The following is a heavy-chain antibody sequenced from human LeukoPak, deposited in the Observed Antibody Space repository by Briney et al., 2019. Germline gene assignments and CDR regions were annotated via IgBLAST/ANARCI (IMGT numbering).Heavy chain of an antibody. CDR1: GFTFSSYA. V-gene: IGHV3-23*01. D-gene: IGHD3-10*01. CDR3: ARAARGYYYGSGSYYIG. Sequence: PGGSLRLSCAASGFTFSSYAMSWVRQAPGKGLEWVSGISGSGGSTYYADAVKGRFTISRDNSKDTVNLQMDSLRAEDTAVYYCARAARGYYYGSGSYYIGWGQGTLVTVSS. CDR2: ISGSGGST. J-gene: IGHJ4*02.